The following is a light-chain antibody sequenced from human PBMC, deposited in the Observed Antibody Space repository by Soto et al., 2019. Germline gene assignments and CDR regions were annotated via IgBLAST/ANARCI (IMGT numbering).Light chain of an antibody. J-gene: IGLJ2*01. Sequence: QSALTQPASVSGSPGQSITISCTGTSSDVGGYNYVSWYQQYPGKAPKLMIYDVSKRPSGVSNRFSGSKSGNTASLTISGLQAEDEADYYCSSYTISSTSVVFGGGTKVTVL. CDR3: SSYTISSTSVV. CDR1: SSDVGGYNY. CDR2: DVS. V-gene: IGLV2-14*01.